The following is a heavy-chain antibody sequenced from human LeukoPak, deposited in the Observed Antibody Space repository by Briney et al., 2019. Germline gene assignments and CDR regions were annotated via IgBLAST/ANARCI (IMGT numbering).Heavy chain of an antibody. Sequence: GGSLRLSCAASGFTFSSYSMNWVRQAPGKGLEWVSSISSSSSYIYYADSVKGRFTISRDNAKSSLYLQMNSLRAEDTAVYYCARDISVDPREGKFDYWGQGTLAAVSS. J-gene: IGHJ4*02. CDR3: ARDISVDPREGKFDY. V-gene: IGHV3-21*01. CDR2: ISSSSSYI. CDR1: GFTFSSYS. D-gene: IGHD6-19*01.